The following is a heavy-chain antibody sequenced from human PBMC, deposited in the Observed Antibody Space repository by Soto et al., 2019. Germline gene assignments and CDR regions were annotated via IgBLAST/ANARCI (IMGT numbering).Heavy chain of an antibody. V-gene: IGHV1-3*01. D-gene: IGHD3-3*01. J-gene: IGHJ4*02. CDR2: INAGNGNT. CDR1: GYTFTSYA. CDR3: AREDYDFWTYFDY. Sequence: QVQLVQSGAEVKKPGASVKVSCKASGYTFTSYAMHWVRQAPGQRLERMGWINAGNGNTKYSQQFQGRVTITRDTSASTAYMELSSLRSEDTAVYYCAREDYDFWTYFDYWGQGTLVTVSS.